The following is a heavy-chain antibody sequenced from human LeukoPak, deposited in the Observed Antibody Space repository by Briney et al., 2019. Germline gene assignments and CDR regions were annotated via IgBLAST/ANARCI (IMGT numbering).Heavy chain of an antibody. V-gene: IGHV4-34*01. CDR1: GGSFSGYY. D-gene: IGHD2-15*01. J-gene: IGHJ4*02. Sequence: SETLSLTCAVYGGSFSGYYWSWIRQPPGKGLEWIGEINHSGSTNYNPSLKSRVTISVDTSKNQFPLKLSSVTAADTAVYYCARVASGRAIDYWGQGTLVTVSS. CDR3: ARVASGRAIDY. CDR2: INHSGST.